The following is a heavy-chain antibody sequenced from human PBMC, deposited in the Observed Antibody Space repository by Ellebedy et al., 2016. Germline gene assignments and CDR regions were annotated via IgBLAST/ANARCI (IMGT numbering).Heavy chain of an antibody. D-gene: IGHD2-21*02. CDR1: GFIFSSYW. V-gene: IGHV3-7*05. J-gene: IGHJ4*02. CDR2: IKQDGSEK. Sequence: GGSLRLXCAASGFIFSSYWMTWVRQAPGKGLEWVATIKQDGSEKYYVDSVKGRFTISRDNAKNSLYLQMNSLRAEDTATYFCVPGAAVEGTLYFQFWGQGTLVTVSS. CDR3: VPGAAVEGTLYFQF.